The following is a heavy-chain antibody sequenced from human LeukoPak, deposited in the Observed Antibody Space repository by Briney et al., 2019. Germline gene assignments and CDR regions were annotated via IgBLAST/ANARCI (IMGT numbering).Heavy chain of an antibody. CDR2: IHPNSGAT. D-gene: IGHD4-17*01. Sequence: GASVKVSCKASGYTFTGYYLHWVRQAPGQGLEWMGRIHPNSGATNSAQKFQGRVTMTRDTSITTAYMELSRLTSDDTAVYYCARVEAVTNSNWFGPGARVPWSPSPQ. CDR1: GYTFTGYY. J-gene: IGHJ5*02. CDR3: ARVEAVTNSNWFGP. V-gene: IGHV1-2*06.